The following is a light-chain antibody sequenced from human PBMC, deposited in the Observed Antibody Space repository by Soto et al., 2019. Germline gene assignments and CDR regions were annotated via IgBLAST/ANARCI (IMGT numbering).Light chain of an antibody. Sequence: DIPMTQSPSTLSASVGDRVTITCRASQSISSWLAWYQQKPGKAPKLLIYKASSLESGVPSRFSGSGSGTEFTLTISSLHPDDFATYYCQQYNSYSLTFGGGTKVEIK. CDR2: KAS. CDR1: QSISSW. V-gene: IGKV1-5*03. J-gene: IGKJ4*01. CDR3: QQYNSYSLT.